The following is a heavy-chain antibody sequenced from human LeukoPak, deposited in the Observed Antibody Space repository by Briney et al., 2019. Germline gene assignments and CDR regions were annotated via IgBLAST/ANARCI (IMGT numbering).Heavy chain of an antibody. V-gene: IGHV1-46*01. J-gene: IGHJ4*02. Sequence: GASVKVSCKASGYTFTSFYMHWVRQAPGQGLEWMGIINPSGGSTSYAQKFQGRVTITADESTSTAYMELSSLRSEDTAVYYCARDELTYYDILTGYLYWGQGTLVTVSS. D-gene: IGHD3-9*01. CDR2: INPSGGST. CDR3: ARDELTYYDILTGYLY. CDR1: GYTFTSFY.